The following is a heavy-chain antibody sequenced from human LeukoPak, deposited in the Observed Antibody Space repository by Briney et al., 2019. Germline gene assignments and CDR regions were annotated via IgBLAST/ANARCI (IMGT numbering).Heavy chain of an antibody. D-gene: IGHD6-13*01. CDR2: INPNSGGT. J-gene: IGHJ3*02. CDR3: AVIPRGAAGTNLDAFDI. CDR1: GYTFTGYY. Sequence: ASVKFSCKASGYTFTGYYMHWVRQAPGQALEWMGWINPNSGGTNYAQKFQGRVTMTRDTSISTAYMELSRLRSDDTAVYYCAVIPRGAAGTNLDAFDIWGQGTMVTVSS. V-gene: IGHV1-2*02.